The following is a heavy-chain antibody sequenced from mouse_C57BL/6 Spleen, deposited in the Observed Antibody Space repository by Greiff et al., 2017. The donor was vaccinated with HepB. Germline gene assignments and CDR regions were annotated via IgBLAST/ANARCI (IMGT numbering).Heavy chain of an antibody. CDR2: IYPGDGDT. D-gene: IGHD2-3*01. CDR1: GYAFSSSW. J-gene: IGHJ2*01. Sequence: QVQLKESGPELVKPGASVKISCKASGYAFSSSWMNWVKQRPGKGLEWIGRIYPGDGDTNYNGKVKGKATLTADKSSSTAYMQLSSLTSEDSAVYFCARMITTPSYFDDWGQGTTLTVSS. V-gene: IGHV1-82*01. CDR3: ARMITTPSYFDD.